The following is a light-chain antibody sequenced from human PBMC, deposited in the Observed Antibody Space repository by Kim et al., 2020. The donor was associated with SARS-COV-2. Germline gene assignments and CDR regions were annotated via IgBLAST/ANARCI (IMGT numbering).Light chain of an antibody. CDR3: QVWT. J-gene: IGKJ1*01. CDR1: QSVNSRF. Sequence: GPLALSPGERATPSCRASQSVNSRFLAWYQQKPGQAPRLLIYGASSRATGIPDRFSGSGSGTDFTLTISRLEPEDFAVYYCQVWTFGQGTKVDIK. CDR2: GAS. V-gene: IGKV3-20*01.